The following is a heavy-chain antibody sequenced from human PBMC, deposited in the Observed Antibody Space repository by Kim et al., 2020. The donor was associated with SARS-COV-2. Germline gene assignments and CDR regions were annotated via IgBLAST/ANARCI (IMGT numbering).Heavy chain of an antibody. CDR2: IYYSGST. V-gene: IGHV4-59*13. D-gene: IGHD1-26*01. J-gene: IGHJ3*02. Sequence: SETLSLTCTVSGGSISSYYWSWIRQPPGKGLEWIGYIYYSGSTNYNPSLKSRVTISVDTSKNQFSLKLSSVTAADTAVYYCARDLGQKWEQLAFDIWGQGTMVTVSS. CDR1: GGSISSYY. CDR3: ARDLGQKWEQLAFDI.